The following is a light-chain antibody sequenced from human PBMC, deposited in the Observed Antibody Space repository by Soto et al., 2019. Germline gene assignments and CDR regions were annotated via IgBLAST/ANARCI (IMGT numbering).Light chain of an antibody. CDR2: DTS. J-gene: IGKJ1*01. CDR1: QSLSGW. Sequence: DIQMTQSPSTLSASVVDRVTITCRASQSLSGWLAWYQQKPGKAPNLLIYDTSSLKSGVPSRFSGSGSGTDFSLSISSLQPDDFATYYCQQYNSYSRTFGQGTKVDIK. V-gene: IGKV1-5*01. CDR3: QQYNSYSRT.